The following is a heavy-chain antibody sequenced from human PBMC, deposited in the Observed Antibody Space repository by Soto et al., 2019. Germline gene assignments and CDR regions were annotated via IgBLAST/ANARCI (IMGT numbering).Heavy chain of an antibody. V-gene: IGHV2-70*01. Sequence: GSGPTLVNPTQTLTLTCTFSGFSLSTSGMCVSWIRQPPGKALEWLALIDWDDDKYYSTSLKTRLTISKDTSKNQVVLTMTNMDPVDTATYYCARSLGYYYDSSGYSPPWDYYYGMDVWGQGTTVTVSS. J-gene: IGHJ6*02. D-gene: IGHD3-22*01. CDR1: GFSLSTSGMC. CDR3: ARSLGYYYDSSGYSPPWDYYYGMDV. CDR2: IDWDDDK.